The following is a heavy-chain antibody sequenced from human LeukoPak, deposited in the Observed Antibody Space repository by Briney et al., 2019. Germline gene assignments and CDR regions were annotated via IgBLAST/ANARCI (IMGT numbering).Heavy chain of an antibody. CDR2: INPNSGGT. CDR1: GYTFTGYY. Sequence: GASVKVSCKASGYTFTGYYMHWVRQAPGQGLEWMGWINPNSGGTNYAQKFQGRVTMTRDTSISTAYMELSRLRSDDTAVYYCARDRTPSEMATIGGYWGQGTLVTVSS. J-gene: IGHJ4*02. CDR3: ARDRTPSEMATIGGY. D-gene: IGHD5-24*01. V-gene: IGHV1-2*02.